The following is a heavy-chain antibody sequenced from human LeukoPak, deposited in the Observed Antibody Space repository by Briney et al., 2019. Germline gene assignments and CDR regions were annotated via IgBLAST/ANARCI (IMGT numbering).Heavy chain of an antibody. CDR3: AKGGSSWYPFDY. CDR1: GFTYSTYA. J-gene: IGHJ4*02. D-gene: IGHD6-13*01. CDR2: LSDSGDTT. V-gene: IGHV3-23*01. Sequence: GGSLRLACAASGFTYSTYAMNWVRQAPGKGLEWVSSLSDSGDTTYYADSVKGRFTISRDNSKNTLYLQMNSLRAEDTAVYYCAKGGSSWYPFDYWGQGTLVTVSS.